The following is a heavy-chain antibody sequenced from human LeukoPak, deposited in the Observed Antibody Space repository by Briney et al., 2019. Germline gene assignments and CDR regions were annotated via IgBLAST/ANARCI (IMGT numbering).Heavy chain of an antibody. J-gene: IGHJ6*02. CDR1: GFTFSSYA. Sequence: GGSLRLSCAASGFTFSSYAMSWVRQAPGKGLEWVSAISGSGGSTYYADSVKGRFTISRDNSKNTLYLQMNSLRAEDTAVYYCARLWPPRYYYYGMDVWGQGTTVTVSS. CDR2: ISGSGGST. V-gene: IGHV3-23*01. D-gene: IGHD2-21*01. CDR3: ARLWPPRYYYYGMDV.